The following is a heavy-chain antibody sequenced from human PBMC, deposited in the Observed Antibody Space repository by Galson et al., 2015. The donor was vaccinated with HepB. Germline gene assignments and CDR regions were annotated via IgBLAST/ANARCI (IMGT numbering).Heavy chain of an antibody. CDR2: IRTKRDGATT. CDR1: GFTFRDAW. CDR3: ACLFYDY. V-gene: IGHV3-15*01. D-gene: IGHD5/OR15-5a*01. Sequence: SLRLSCAASGFTFRDAWMTWVRQAPGKGLEWVGHIRTKRDGATTEYAAPVKGRFTISRDDSKNTVYLQMNSLKTEDTAIHYCACLFYDYWGQGTLVTVSS. J-gene: IGHJ4*02.